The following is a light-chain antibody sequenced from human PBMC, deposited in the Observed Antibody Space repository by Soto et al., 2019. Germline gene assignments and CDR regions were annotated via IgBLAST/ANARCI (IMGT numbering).Light chain of an antibody. CDR3: SSYTSSYIYV. Sequence: QSALTQPASVSGSPGQSITISCTGSSSDVGGYNYVSWYQQYPGKAPSLMIHEVSNRPSGVSDRSSGSKSGNTASLTISGLQAEDEADYYCSSYTSSYIYVFGTGTKVTVL. V-gene: IGLV2-14*01. CDR2: EVS. J-gene: IGLJ1*01. CDR1: SSDVGGYNY.